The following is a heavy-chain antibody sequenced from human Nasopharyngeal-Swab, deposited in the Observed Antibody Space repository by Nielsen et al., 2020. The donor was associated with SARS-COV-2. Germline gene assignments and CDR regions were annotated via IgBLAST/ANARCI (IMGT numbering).Heavy chain of an antibody. CDR1: GGTFSSYA. Sequence: SVKVSCKASGGTFSSYAISWVRQAPGQGLEWMGRIIPILGIANYAQKFQGRVTITADKSTSTAYMELSSLGSEDTAVYYCAREYCSGGSCYGNYGMDVWGQGTTVTVSS. CDR3: AREYCSGGSCYGNYGMDV. J-gene: IGHJ6*02. CDR2: IIPILGIA. D-gene: IGHD2-15*01. V-gene: IGHV1-69*04.